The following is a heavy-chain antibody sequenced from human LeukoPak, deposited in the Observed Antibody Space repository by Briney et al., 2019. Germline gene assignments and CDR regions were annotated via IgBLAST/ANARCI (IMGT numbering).Heavy chain of an antibody. J-gene: IGHJ4*02. D-gene: IGHD2-8*01. CDR3: AREEEYCTNGICYLFDY. Sequence: GRSLRLSCADSGFTFSSYAMHWVRQAPGKGLEWVVVIAYDGSNKYYADSVKGRFTISRDNSKNTLYLQMNSLRAEDTAVYYCAREEEYCTNGICYLFDYWGQGTLVTVSS. CDR2: IAYDGSNK. CDR1: GFTFSSYA. V-gene: IGHV3-30-3*01.